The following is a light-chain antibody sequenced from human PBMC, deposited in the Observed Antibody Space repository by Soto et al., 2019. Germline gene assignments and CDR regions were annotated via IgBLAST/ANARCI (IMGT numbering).Light chain of an antibody. CDR2: GAS. CDR3: QQYHNWPPIT. J-gene: IGKJ5*01. CDR1: QSVSSN. V-gene: IGKV3-15*01. Sequence: EIVMTPSPATLSVSPVERATLSCRASQSVSSNLAWYQHKPGQAPRLLIYGASTRASGIPARFSGSGSETDFTLTISSLQSEDSAVYYCQQYHNWPPITFGQGTRLEI.